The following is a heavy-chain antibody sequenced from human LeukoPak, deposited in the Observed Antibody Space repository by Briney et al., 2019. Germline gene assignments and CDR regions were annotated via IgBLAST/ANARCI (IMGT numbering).Heavy chain of an antibody. Sequence: SETLSLTCTVSGGSISNSSYYWGWIRQPPGMGLEWIGSDYYSGTTYYNPSLKSRVTISIDTSKNQFSLKLSSVTAADTAVYYCARAGLGTSFYSNFDYWGQGTLVTVSS. V-gene: IGHV4-39*01. CDR1: GGSISNSSYY. CDR2: DYYSGTT. J-gene: IGHJ4*02. CDR3: ARAGLGTSFYSNFDY. D-gene: IGHD2-2*01.